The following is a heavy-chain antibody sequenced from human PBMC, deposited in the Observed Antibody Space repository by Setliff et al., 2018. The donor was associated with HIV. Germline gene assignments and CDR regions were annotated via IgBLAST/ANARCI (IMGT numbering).Heavy chain of an antibody. CDR2: IYTGGSANYNPSP. CDR3: ARTRGYTYGYIDS. D-gene: IGHD5-18*01. Sequence: SETLSLTCSASGDSIRSYYWSWIRQPPGKGLEWIGYIYTGGSANYNPSPNYNPSLKSRVTVSVDTSKNEFSLKLNSVTAADTAVYYCARTRGYTYGYIDSWAQGTLVTVSS. J-gene: IGHJ4*02. CDR1: GDSIRSYY. V-gene: IGHV4-4*09.